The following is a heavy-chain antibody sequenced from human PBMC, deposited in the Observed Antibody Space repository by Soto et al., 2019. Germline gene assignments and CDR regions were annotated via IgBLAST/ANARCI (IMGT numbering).Heavy chain of an antibody. Sequence: QMQVQESGPGLVKPSQTLSLTCTVSGGSISSGHNYWSWIRQPPGKGLEWIGYMYYSGKTYYNPSPQTQLTISVDTSKNQFSLTLSSVTAADTAVYYCARDRGYYFDYWGQGTLVTVSS. V-gene: IGHV4-30-4*01. D-gene: IGHD3-10*01. J-gene: IGHJ4*02. CDR3: ARDRGYYFDY. CDR1: GGSISSGHNY. CDR2: MYYSGKT.